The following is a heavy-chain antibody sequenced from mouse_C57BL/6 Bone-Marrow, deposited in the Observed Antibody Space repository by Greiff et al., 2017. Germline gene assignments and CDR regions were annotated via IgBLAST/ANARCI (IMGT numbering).Heavy chain of an antibody. CDR2: IWWDDDK. CDR1: GFSLSTFGMG. J-gene: IGHJ4*01. Sequence: QVTLKESGPGILQPSQTLSLTCSFSGFSLSTFGMGVGWIRQPSGKGLEWLAHIWWDDDKYYNPALKSRLTLSKDTSKNQVFLKITNVYTADTATYYCARNVLLWLRREGYYAMDYWGQGTSVTVSS. CDR3: ARNVLLWLRREGYYAMDY. V-gene: IGHV8-8*01. D-gene: IGHD2-2*01.